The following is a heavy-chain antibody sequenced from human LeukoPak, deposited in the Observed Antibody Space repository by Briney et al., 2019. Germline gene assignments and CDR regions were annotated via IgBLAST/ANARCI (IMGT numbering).Heavy chain of an antibody. D-gene: IGHD1-26*01. CDR3: AKKYSTGLDP. J-gene: IGHJ5*02. CDR1: GFTFSSYG. Sequence: GGSLRLSCAASGFTFSSYGMSWVRQAPGKGLEWVSAISGSGGSTYYADSVKGRFTISRDNSKNTLYVQMNSLRAEDTAIYYCAKKYSTGLDPWGQGTLVTVSS. V-gene: IGHV3-23*01. CDR2: ISGSGGST.